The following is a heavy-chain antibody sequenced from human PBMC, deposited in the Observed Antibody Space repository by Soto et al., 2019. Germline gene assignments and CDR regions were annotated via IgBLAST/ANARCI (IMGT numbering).Heavy chain of an antibody. V-gene: IGHV1-18*04. CDR1: GYTFINFG. CDR3: ARGRLRNPDY. D-gene: IGHD2-15*01. J-gene: IGHJ4*02. Sequence: ASVKVSCKTSGYTFINFGITWVRQALGQGLTWVGKIRGYNGDTNYAPKLQGRVTMTTDTSTSTAYLELRTLRSDDTAVYYCARGRLRNPDYWGQGTLVTVSS. CDR2: IRGYNGDT.